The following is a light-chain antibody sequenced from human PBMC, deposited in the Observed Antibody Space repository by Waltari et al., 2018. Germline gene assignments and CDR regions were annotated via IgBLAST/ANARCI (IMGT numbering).Light chain of an antibody. J-gene: IGKJ2*01. V-gene: IGKV1-5*03. CDR3: QQYNTYSS. CDR1: QSISNW. Sequence: DIQMTQSPSSLSASVGDRVTITCRASQSISNWLAWYQQKPGKAPILLIYKASILKSGVPSRFSGSGSVTPFTLTISSLQPGDFATYYCQQYNTYSSFGQGTKLEIK. CDR2: KAS.